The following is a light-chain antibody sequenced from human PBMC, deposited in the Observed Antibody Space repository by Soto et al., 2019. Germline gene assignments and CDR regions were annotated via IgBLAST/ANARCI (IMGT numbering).Light chain of an antibody. CDR1: SGHSSYA. J-gene: IGLJ2*01. CDR2: LHSDGSH. Sequence: QLVLTQSHSASAALGASVKLTCTLSSGHSSYAIAWHQQQPEKGPRYLMKLHSDGSHSKGDGIPDRFSGSSSGAERSLTISSLQSEDEDDYYCQTGGTGVVVGGGTKLAVL. V-gene: IGLV4-69*01. CDR3: QTGGTGVV.